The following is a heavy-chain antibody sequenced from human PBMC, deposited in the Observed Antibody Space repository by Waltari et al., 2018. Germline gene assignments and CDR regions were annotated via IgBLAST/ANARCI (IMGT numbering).Heavy chain of an antibody. V-gene: IGHV3-30*18. J-gene: IGHJ4*02. Sequence: QVQLVESGGGVVQPGRSMRLSCAASGFTFSSYGMHWVRQAPGKGLGWVAVISYDGSNKYYADSVKGRFTISRDNSKNTLYLQMNSLRAEDTAVYYCAKDSGWTLDYWGQGTLVTVSS. D-gene: IGHD6-19*01. CDR2: ISYDGSNK. CDR1: GFTFSSYG. CDR3: AKDSGWTLDY.